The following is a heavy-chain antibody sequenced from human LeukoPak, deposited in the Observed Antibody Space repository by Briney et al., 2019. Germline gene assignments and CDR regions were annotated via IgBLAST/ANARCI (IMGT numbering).Heavy chain of an antibody. CDR2: IYTSGST. CDR3: ARETRSSSWYGYYFDY. Sequence: TLTLTCTVSGGSISCGSYYWSWIRQPAGKGLEWIGRIYTSGSTNYNPSLKSRVTISVDTSKNQLSLKLSSVTAADTAVYYCARETRSSSWYGYYFDYWGQGTLVTVSS. J-gene: IGHJ4*02. V-gene: IGHV4-61*02. D-gene: IGHD6-13*01. CDR1: GGSISCGSYY.